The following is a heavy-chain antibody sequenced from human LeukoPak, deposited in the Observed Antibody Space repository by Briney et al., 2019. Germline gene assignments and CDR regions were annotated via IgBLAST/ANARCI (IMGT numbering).Heavy chain of an antibody. CDR1: GFTFSSYA. J-gene: IGHJ3*02. Sequence: GGSLRLSCAASGFTFSSYAMSWVRQAPGKGLEWVSAISGSGGGTYYADSVKGRFTISRDNSKNTLYLQMNSLRAEDTAVYYCAKNVDTAMANGDDAFDIWGQGTMVTVSS. CDR2: ISGSGGGT. D-gene: IGHD5-18*01. V-gene: IGHV3-23*01. CDR3: AKNVDTAMANGDDAFDI.